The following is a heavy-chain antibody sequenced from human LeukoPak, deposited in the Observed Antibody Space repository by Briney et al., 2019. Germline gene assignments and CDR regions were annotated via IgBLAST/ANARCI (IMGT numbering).Heavy chain of an antibody. CDR3: ARDQVECSGGSCYSDY. Sequence: SVKVPCKASGGTFSSYAISWVRQAPGQGLEWMGRIIPIFGTANYAQKFQGRVTITTDESTSTAYMELSSLRSEDTAVYYCARDQVECSGGSCYSDYWGQGTLVTVSS. D-gene: IGHD2-15*01. CDR1: GGTFSSYA. J-gene: IGHJ4*02. V-gene: IGHV1-69*05. CDR2: IIPIFGTA.